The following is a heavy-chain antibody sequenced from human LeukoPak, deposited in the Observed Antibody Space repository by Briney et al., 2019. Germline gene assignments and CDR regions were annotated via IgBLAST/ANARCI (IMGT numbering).Heavy chain of an antibody. V-gene: IGHV3-21*04. Sequence: PGGSLRLSCAASGFTFSSYSMNWVRQAPGKGLEWVSSISSSSSYIYYADSVKGRFTISRDNAKNSLYLQMNSLRAEDTAVYYCARGLGNDGMFDYWGQGTLVTVSS. CDR2: ISSSSSYI. D-gene: IGHD1-1*01. CDR1: GFTFSSYS. J-gene: IGHJ4*02. CDR3: ARGLGNDGMFDY.